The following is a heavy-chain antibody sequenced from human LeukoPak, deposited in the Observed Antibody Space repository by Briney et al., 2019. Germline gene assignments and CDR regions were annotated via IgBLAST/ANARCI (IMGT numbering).Heavy chain of an antibody. CDR1: GSTFSGYA. CDR2: ISGSGGST. D-gene: IGHD5-18*01. Sequence: PGGSLRPSCAASGSTFSGYAMSWVRQAPGKGLEWVSAISGSGGSTYYADSVKGRFTISRDNSKNTLYLQMNSLRAEDTAVYYCAKPSLVDTAPPWGQGTLVTVSS. V-gene: IGHV3-23*01. CDR3: AKPSLVDTAPP. J-gene: IGHJ4*02.